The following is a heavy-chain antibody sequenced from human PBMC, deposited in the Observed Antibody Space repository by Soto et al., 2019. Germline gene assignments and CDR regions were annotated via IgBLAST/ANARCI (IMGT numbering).Heavy chain of an antibody. CDR2: MSFDGSTE. D-gene: IGHD3-3*01. V-gene: IGHV3-30*18. J-gene: IGHJ6*02. CDR1: GVTFSHYG. CDR3: AKDYFTMTTLHYYGMDV. Sequence: QVQLVESGGGVVQPGTSLRLSCLVSGVTFSHYGMHWVRQAPGKGLEWVAVMSFDGSTEYYADSVKGRFTISRDNSKNILYLQLNSLRAEDTAVYYCAKDYFTMTTLHYYGMDVWGQGTTVTVSS.